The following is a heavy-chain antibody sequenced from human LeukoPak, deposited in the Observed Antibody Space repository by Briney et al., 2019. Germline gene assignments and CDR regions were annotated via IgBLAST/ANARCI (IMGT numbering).Heavy chain of an antibody. Sequence: GGSLRLSCAASGFTFDDYAMHWVRHAPGKGLEWVSGISWNSGSIGYADSVKGRFTISRDNAKNSLYLQMNSLRAEDTALYYCAKDIAVEMATIQGDAFDIWGQGTMVTVSS. V-gene: IGHV3-9*01. D-gene: IGHD5-24*01. CDR1: GFTFDDYA. CDR2: ISWNSGSI. J-gene: IGHJ3*02. CDR3: AKDIAVEMATIQGDAFDI.